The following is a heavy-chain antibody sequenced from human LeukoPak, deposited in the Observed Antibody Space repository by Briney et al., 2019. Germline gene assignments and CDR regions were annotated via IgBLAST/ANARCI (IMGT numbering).Heavy chain of an antibody. CDR2: ISTTGSGI. V-gene: IGHV3-48*03. D-gene: IGHD3-22*01. Sequence: PGGSLRLSCVASRFSFSTSEMSWVRQAPGKGLEWLSYISTTGSGIIYADSVKGRFTMSRDNAKNSLFLQMNSLRAEDTAVYYCARETRDSSGFGAFDIWGRGTMVTVS. CDR3: ARETRDSSGFGAFDI. J-gene: IGHJ3*02. CDR1: RFSFSTSE.